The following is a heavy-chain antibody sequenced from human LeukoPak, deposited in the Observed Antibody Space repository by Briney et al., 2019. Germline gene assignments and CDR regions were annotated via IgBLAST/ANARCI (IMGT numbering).Heavy chain of an antibody. CDR1: GGSFSGYY. J-gene: IGHJ5*02. Sequence: SETLSLTCAVYGGSFSGYYWSWLRQAPGKGLEWIGEINHSGSTNYNPSLTSRVTISVDTSKNQFSLKLSSVTAADTAVYYCARGKRTIVATITSGNFRYCSGGSCYRWFDPWGQGTLVTVSS. CDR2: INHSGST. D-gene: IGHD2-15*01. V-gene: IGHV4-34*01. CDR3: ARGKRTIVATITSGNFRYCSGGSCYRWFDP.